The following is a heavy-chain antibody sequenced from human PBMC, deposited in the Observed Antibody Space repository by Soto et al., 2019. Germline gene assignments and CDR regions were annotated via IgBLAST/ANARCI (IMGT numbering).Heavy chain of an antibody. V-gene: IGHV2-5*02. D-gene: IGHD3-16*01. Sequence: SGPTLVKPTQTLTLTCTFSGFSLSTSGVGVGWIRQPPGKALEWLALIYWDDDKRYSPSLKSRLTITKDTSKNQVVLTMTNMDPVDTATYYCAHRQVGGTNRYYFDYWGQGTLVTVSS. CDR1: GFSLSTSGVG. J-gene: IGHJ4*02. CDR2: IYWDDDK. CDR3: AHRQVGGTNRYYFDY.